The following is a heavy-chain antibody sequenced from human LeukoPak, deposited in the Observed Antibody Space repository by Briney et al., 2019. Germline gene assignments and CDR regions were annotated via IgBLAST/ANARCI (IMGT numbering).Heavy chain of an antibody. CDR2: VIPILGIA. CDR3: ARSTGGIFDP. Sequence: SVKVSCKASGGTFSSYAISWVRQAPGQGLEWMGRVIPILGIANYAQKFQGRVTITADKSTSTAYMELSSLRSEDTAVYYCARSTGGIFDPWGQGTLVTVSS. V-gene: IGHV1-69*04. D-gene: IGHD3-16*02. J-gene: IGHJ5*02. CDR1: GGTFSSYA.